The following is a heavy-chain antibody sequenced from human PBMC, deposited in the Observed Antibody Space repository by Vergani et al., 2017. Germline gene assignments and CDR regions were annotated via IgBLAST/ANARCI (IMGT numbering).Heavy chain of an antibody. CDR2: ISYDGSNK. CDR1: GFTFSSYA. Sequence: QVQLVESGGGVVQPGRSLRLSCAASGFTFSSYAMHWVRRAPGKGLEWVAVISYDGSNKYYADSVKGRFTISRDNSKNTLYLQMNSLRAEDTAVYYCARQLTMLDAFDIWGQGTMVTVSS. D-gene: IGHD3-10*01. J-gene: IGHJ3*02. CDR3: ARQLTMLDAFDI. V-gene: IGHV3-30*01.